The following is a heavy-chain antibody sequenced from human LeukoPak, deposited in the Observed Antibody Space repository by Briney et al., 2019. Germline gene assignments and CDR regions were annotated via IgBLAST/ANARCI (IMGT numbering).Heavy chain of an antibody. Sequence: GGSLRLSCAASGFTVSSNYMSWVRQAPGKGLEWVSVIYSGGSTYYADSVKGRFTISRDNSKNTLYLQMNSLRAEDTAVYYCARVMTTVTTHFDYWGQGTLVTVSS. D-gene: IGHD4-11*01. J-gene: IGHJ4*02. CDR2: IYSGGST. CDR3: ARVMTTVTTHFDY. CDR1: GFTVSSNY. V-gene: IGHV3-53*01.